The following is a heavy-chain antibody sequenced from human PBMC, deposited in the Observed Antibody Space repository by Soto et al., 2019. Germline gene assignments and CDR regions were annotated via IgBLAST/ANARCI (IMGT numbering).Heavy chain of an antibody. CDR2: IYYSGST. J-gene: IGHJ4*02. Sequence: SETLSLTCTVSGGSVSSGSYYWCWIRQPPGKGLEWIGYIYYSGSTNYNPSLKIRVTISVDTSKNQFSLKLSSVTAADTAVYYCARSTAMVTDYWGRGTLVAVSS. CDR1: GGSVSSGSYY. D-gene: IGHD5-18*01. CDR3: ARSTAMVTDY. V-gene: IGHV4-61*01.